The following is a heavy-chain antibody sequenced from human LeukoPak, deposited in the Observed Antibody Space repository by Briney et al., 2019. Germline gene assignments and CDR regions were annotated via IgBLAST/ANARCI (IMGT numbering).Heavy chain of an antibody. V-gene: IGHV4-59*01. J-gene: IGHJ4*02. CDR2: IYYSGST. Sequence: RPSETLSLTCTVSGGSISSYYWSWIRQPPGKGLEWIGYIYYSGSTNYNPSLKSRVTISVDTSKNQFSLKLSSVTAADTAVYYCARLYYYDSSASYAYWGQGTLVTVSS. CDR1: GGSISSYY. CDR3: ARLYYYDSSASYAY. D-gene: IGHD3-22*01.